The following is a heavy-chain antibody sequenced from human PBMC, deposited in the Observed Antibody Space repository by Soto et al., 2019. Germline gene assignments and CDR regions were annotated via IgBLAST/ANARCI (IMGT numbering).Heavy chain of an antibody. Sequence: RLSCAASGFTFRNNVLSWVRQAPGKGLDWVSGITGSGRDTYDAASVKGRFTISRDNSKNTLYLQMNSLRAEDTAVYYCAKDIVVVPAAIRATFVTNYYYGMDVWGQGTTVTVSS. CDR2: ITGSGRDT. V-gene: IGHV3-23*01. D-gene: IGHD2-2*02. CDR1: GFTFRNNV. CDR3: AKDIVVVPAAIRATFVTNYYYGMDV. J-gene: IGHJ6*02.